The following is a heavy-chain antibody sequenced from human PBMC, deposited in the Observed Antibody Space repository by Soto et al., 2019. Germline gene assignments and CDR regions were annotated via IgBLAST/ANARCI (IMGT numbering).Heavy chain of an antibody. CDR1: GYTFTSFP. V-gene: IGHV1-3*01. J-gene: IGHJ6*02. D-gene: IGHD3-10*01. CDR2: INSGSGDT. Sequence: QVQLVQSGSEVRKPGASVKVSCKASGYTFTSFPLHWVRQAPGKSLEWLGWINSGSGDTKYSQRFQGRVTMTRDISTSTAHMELTNLKSDDTAIYYCARWHRGSIYYGLDVWGQGATVTVSS. CDR3: ARWHRGSIYYGLDV.